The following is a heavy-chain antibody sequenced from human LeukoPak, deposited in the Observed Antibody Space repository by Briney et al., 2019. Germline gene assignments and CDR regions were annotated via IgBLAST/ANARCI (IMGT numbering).Heavy chain of an antibody. J-gene: IGHJ6*03. Sequence: GSLRLSCAASGFTFSSHAMSWVRRAPGRGLEWVSAMSGSGDRTYYADSVKGRFTISRDNSKNTLYLQMDSLRAEDTAVYNCARGPGDPGYSYYYYMDVWGKGTTVTVSS. D-gene: IGHD7-27*01. CDR3: ARGPGDPGYSYYYYMDV. CDR2: MSGSGDRT. V-gene: IGHV3-23*01. CDR1: GFTFSSHA.